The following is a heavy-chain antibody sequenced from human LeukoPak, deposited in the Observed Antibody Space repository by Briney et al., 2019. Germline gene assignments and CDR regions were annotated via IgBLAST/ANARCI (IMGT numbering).Heavy chain of an antibody. J-gene: IGHJ6*02. CDR2: INHSGST. Sequence: SETLSLTCTVSGGSISIFYWSWLRQPPGKGLEWIGEINHSGSTNYNPSLKSRVTISVDTSKNQFSLKLSSVTAADTAVYYCARAALGYCSSTSCYHYGMDVWGQGTTVTVSS. V-gene: IGHV4-34*01. CDR3: ARAALGYCSSTSCYHYGMDV. D-gene: IGHD2-2*01. CDR1: GGSISIFY.